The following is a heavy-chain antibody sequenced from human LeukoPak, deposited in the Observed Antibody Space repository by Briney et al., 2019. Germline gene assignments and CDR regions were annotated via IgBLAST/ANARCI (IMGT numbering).Heavy chain of an antibody. CDR2: ICYSGST. Sequence: SETLSLTCTVSGGSISSYYWSWIRRPPGKGLEWLGYICYSGSTNYNPSLKSRVTISVDTSKNQFSLKLSSVTAADTAVYYCARGLGRSIDYWGQGTLVTVSS. V-gene: IGHV4-59*08. CDR1: GGSISSYY. D-gene: IGHD3-10*01. CDR3: ARGLGRSIDY. J-gene: IGHJ4*02.